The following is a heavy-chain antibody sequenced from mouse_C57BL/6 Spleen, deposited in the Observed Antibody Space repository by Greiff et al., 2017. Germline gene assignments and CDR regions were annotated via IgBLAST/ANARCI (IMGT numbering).Heavy chain of an antibody. J-gene: IGHJ1*03. V-gene: IGHV1-78*01. Sequence: QVQLKESDAELVKPGASVKISCKVSGFTFTDYTIHWMKQRPEQGLEWIGNIYPRDGSTKYTENFKGRATLPADKSSSTAYMQLNSLTSEDSAVYFCARKDDGYSGYFDVWGTGTTVTVSS. D-gene: IGHD2-3*01. CDR1: GFTFTDYT. CDR2: IYPRDGST. CDR3: ARKDDGYSGYFDV.